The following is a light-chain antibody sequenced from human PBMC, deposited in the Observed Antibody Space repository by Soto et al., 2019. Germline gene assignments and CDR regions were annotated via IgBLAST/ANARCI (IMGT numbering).Light chain of an antibody. CDR2: DAS. V-gene: IGKV3-11*01. CDR1: QSVGSY. Sequence: ETVLTQSPATPSLSPGERATLSCRASQSVGSYLAWYQQKPGQAPRLLIYDASTRATGIPARFSGSGSETDFTLTISSLETEDFAVYYCQQRSNWPPLLTFGGGTKVDIK. J-gene: IGKJ4*01. CDR3: QQRSNWPPLLT.